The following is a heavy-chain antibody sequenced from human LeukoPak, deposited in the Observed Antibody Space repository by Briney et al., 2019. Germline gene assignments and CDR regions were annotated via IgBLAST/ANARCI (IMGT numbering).Heavy chain of an antibody. J-gene: IGHJ4*02. Sequence: SQTLSLTCTVSGGSISSGLYSWSWIRQPAGKGLEWIGRFYTSGTTNYNPSLKSRVTISVDTSKKQFSLNLSSVTAADTAVYYCASTTIAAAGSIDYWGQGTLVTVSS. CDR1: GGSISSGLYS. CDR2: FYTSGTT. V-gene: IGHV4-61*02. CDR3: ASTTIAAAGSIDY. D-gene: IGHD6-13*01.